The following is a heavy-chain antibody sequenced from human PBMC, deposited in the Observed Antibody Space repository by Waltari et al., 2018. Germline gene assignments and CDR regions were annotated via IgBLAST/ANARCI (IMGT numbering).Heavy chain of an antibody. Sequence: EVRLVESGGGLVEPGGSLRLSCAASGLTFSSSVFNWVRQAPGRGLEWVAYTNKSGDRRYYADSVKGRFTISRDDAKNSLYLQMNSLRAEDTALYYCARGLYSNYHFDSWGQGTLVTVSS. D-gene: IGHD4-4*01. CDR1: GLTFSSSV. V-gene: IGHV3-48*03. CDR3: ARGLYSNYHFDS. J-gene: IGHJ4*02. CDR2: TNKSGDRR.